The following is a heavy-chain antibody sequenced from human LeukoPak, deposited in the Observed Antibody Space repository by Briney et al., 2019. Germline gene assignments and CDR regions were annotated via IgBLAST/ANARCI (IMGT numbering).Heavy chain of an antibody. CDR2: ISTASGTI. Sequence: PGGSLRLSCAASGFSFSSYSMNWVRQAPGKGLEWLSYISTASGTIYYADSVKGRFTISRDNAKNSLYLQMNSLRDEDTAVYYCARYGYSSGWHPFDYWGQGTLVPVSS. J-gene: IGHJ4*02. D-gene: IGHD6-19*01. V-gene: IGHV3-48*02. CDR3: ARYGYSSGWHPFDY. CDR1: GFSFSSYS.